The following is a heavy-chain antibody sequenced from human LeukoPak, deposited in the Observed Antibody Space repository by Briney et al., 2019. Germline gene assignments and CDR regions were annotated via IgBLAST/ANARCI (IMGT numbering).Heavy chain of an antibody. J-gene: IGHJ4*02. V-gene: IGHV4-31*03. D-gene: IGHD3-22*01. CDR3: ARADYYDSSGPFDY. Sequence: PSETLSLTCTVSGGSISSSSYYWSWIRQHPGKGLEWIGYIYYSGSTYYNPSLKSRVTISVDTSKNQFSLKLSSVTAADTAVYYCARADYYDSSGPFDYWGQGTLVTVSS. CDR1: GGSISSSSYY. CDR2: IYYSGST.